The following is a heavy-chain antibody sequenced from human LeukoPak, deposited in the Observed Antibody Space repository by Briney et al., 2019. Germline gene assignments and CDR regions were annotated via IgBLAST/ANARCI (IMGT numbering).Heavy chain of an antibody. D-gene: IGHD3-9*01. Sequence: LRLSCAASGFTFSSYAMHWVRQAPGKGLEWVAVISYDGSNKYYADSVKGRFTISRDNSKNTLYLQMNSLRAEDTAVYYCARDYILTGYLDYWGQGTLVTVSS. CDR3: ARDYILTGYLDY. J-gene: IGHJ4*02. V-gene: IGHV3-30*04. CDR2: ISYDGSNK. CDR1: GFTFSSYA.